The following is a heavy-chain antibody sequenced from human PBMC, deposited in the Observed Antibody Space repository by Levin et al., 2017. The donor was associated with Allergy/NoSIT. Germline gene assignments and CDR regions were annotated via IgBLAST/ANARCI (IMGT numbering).Heavy chain of an antibody. V-gene: IGHV6-1*01. CDR1: GDSVSSYSAA. CDR2: TYYRSKWYN. Sequence: SQTLSLPCAISGDSVSSYSAAWNWIRQSPSRGLEWLGRTYYRSKWYNDYAVSVKSRITINPDASKNLFSLQLSSVTPEDTAVYYCARGLSLSGSWHFHQFDYWGQGTLVTVSS. D-gene: IGHD6-13*01. J-gene: IGHJ4*02. CDR3: ARGLSLSGSWHFHQFDY.